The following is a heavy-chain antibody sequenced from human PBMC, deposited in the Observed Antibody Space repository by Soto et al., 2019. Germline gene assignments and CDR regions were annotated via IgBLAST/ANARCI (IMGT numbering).Heavy chain of an antibody. V-gene: IGHV1-69*13. Sequence: SVKVSCKASGGTFSSYAISWVRQAPGQGLEWMGGIIPIFGTANYAQKFQGRVTITADESTSTAYMELSSLRSEDTAVYYCARGLITMDRTSGPRANAFDIWGQGTMVTVSS. CDR3: ARGLITMDRTSGPRANAFDI. CDR2: IIPIFGTA. CDR1: GGTFSSYA. D-gene: IGHD3-10*01. J-gene: IGHJ3*02.